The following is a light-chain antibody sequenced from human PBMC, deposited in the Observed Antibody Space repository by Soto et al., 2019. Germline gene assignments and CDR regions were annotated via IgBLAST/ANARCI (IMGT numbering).Light chain of an antibody. CDR2: SAA. CDR1: QSISTY. V-gene: IGKV1-39*01. J-gene: IGKJ4*01. Sequence: DIQMTQSPSSLSASVGDRVTITCRASQSISTYLNWYQEKAGKAPNLLMFSAASVQNGVPSRFSGSGSGTDYFPITSSLQPDDDVTSYCYQHFTAPLTFGGGTKVDI. CDR3: YQHFTAPLT.